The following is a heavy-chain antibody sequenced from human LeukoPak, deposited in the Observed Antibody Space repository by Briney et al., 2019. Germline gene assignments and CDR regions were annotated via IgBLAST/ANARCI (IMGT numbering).Heavy chain of an antibody. J-gene: IGHJ4*02. CDR3: TSGSYYNDY. V-gene: IGHV3-74*01. CDR1: GFTFSSYE. CDR2: IKSDGSSI. D-gene: IGHD3-10*01. Sequence: GGSLRLSCAASGFTFSSYEMNWVRQAPGKGLVWVSHIKSDGSSINYADSVKGRFTISRDNAKNTPYLQMNSLRAEDTAVYYCTSGSYYNDYWGQGTLVTVSS.